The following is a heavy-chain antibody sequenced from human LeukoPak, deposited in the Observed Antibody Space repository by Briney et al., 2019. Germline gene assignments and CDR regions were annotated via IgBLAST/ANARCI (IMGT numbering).Heavy chain of an antibody. CDR3: AKGYSYGLYNWFDP. CDR2: ISSSSSCI. Sequence: GGSLRLSCAASGFTFSSYSMNWVRQAPGKGLEWVSSISSSSSCIYYADSVKGRFTISRDNAKNSLYLQMNSLRAEDTAVYYCAKGYSYGLYNWFDPWGQGTLVTVSS. CDR1: GFTFSSYS. D-gene: IGHD5-18*01. V-gene: IGHV3-21*01. J-gene: IGHJ5*02.